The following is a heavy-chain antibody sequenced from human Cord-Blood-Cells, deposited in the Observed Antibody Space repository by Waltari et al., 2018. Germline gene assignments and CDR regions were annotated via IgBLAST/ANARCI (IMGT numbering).Heavy chain of an antibody. CDR3: ARGYDFWSGYDY. D-gene: IGHD3-3*01. Sequence: QVQLVQSGAEVKKPGASVKVSCQASGYHFTGYYSPWVRQAPGQGLEWMGWINPNSGGTNYAQKFQGRVTMTRDTSISTAYMELSRLRSDDTAVYYCARGYDFWSGYDYWGQGTLVTVSS. J-gene: IGHJ4*02. CDR2: INPNSGGT. V-gene: IGHV1-2*02. CDR1: GYHFTGYY.